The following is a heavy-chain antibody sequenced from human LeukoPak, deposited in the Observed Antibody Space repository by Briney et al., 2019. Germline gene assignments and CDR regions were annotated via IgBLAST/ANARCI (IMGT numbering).Heavy chain of an antibody. CDR1: GYSFTSYW. D-gene: IGHD6-25*01. J-gene: IGHJ4*02. CDR2: IYPGDSDT. CDR3: ARRGSGVDY. Sequence: GAYPQIFSKGSGYSFTSYWIDWVRQMPGTRLEWIGIIYPGDSDTRYRPSFQGQVTISVDKYISTAYLQWSSLKAADTALYYCARRGSGVDYWGQETLVTVSS. V-gene: IGHV5-51*01.